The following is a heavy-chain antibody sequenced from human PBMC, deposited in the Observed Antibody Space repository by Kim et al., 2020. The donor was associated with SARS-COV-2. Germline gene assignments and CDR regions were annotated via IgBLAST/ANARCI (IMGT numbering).Heavy chain of an antibody. CDR3: ARAMGGIGTTMYYFDY. D-gene: IGHD1-7*01. J-gene: IGHJ4*02. V-gene: IGHV3-11*01. Sequence: SVKGRFTISRDNAKNSLYLQMNSLRAEDTAVYYCARAMGGIGTTMYYFDYWGQGTLVTVSS.